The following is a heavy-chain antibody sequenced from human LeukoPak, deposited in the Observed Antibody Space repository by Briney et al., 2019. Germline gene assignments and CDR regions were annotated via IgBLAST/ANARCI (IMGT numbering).Heavy chain of an antibody. CDR3: AKETRGSYFDY. CDR1: GFTFSSSG. J-gene: IGHJ4*02. V-gene: IGHV3-30*02. D-gene: IGHD5-12*01. Sequence: QPGGSLGLSCATSGFTFSSSGMHWVRQAPGKGLEWVAFISYDGSNRYYADSVKGRFTISRDNSKNTLYLQMNSLRAEDTAVYYCAKETRGSYFDYWGQGTLVTVSS. CDR2: ISYDGSNR.